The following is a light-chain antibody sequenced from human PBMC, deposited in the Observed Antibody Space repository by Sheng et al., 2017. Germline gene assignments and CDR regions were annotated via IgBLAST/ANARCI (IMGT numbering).Light chain of an antibody. J-gene: IGKJ2*01. V-gene: IGKV1-12*01. Sequence: DIQMTQSPSSVSASVGDRVTITCRASQDIGSWLAWYQQKPGKAPKLLIYAASNLQSGVPSRFSASGSGTDFTLTIINLQPEDFATYCCQESNSFPYTFGQGDQAGD. CDR2: AAS. CDR1: QDIGSW. CDR3: QESNSFPYT.